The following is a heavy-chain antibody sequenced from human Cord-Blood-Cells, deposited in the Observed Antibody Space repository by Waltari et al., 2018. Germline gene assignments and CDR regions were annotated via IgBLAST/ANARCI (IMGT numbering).Heavy chain of an antibody. Sequence: EVQLVESGGGLIQPGGSLRLSCAASGFTVSSNYMSWVRQAPGKGLEWVSVIYSGGSTYDADSVEGRFTISRDNSKNTLYLQMKSLRAEDTAVYYCASSIFGVVIDYWGQGTLVTVSS. CDR1: GFTVSSNY. D-gene: IGHD3-3*02. CDR3: ASSIFGVVIDY. V-gene: IGHV3-53*01. CDR2: IYSGGST. J-gene: IGHJ4*02.